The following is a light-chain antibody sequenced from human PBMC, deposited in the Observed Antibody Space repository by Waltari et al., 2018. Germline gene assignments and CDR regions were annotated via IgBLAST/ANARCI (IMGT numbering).Light chain of an antibody. J-gene: IGKJ1*01. CDR1: QSVFYSSNNKNY. CDR3: HQFYSDPRT. CDR2: CAC. V-gene: IGKV4-1*01. Sequence: DIVMTQSPDSLAVSLGERATINCKSSQSVFYSSNNKNYLAWYQQRPGQPLKLLIYCACIRECGVPYRFSGSGSGTDFTLTISSLQAEDVEVYYCHQFYSDPRTFGQGTTVEIK.